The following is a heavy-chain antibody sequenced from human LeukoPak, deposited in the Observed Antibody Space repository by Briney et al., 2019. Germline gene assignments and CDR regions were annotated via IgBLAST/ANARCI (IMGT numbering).Heavy chain of an antibody. D-gene: IGHD3-10*01. CDR1: GGSISSGDYY. CDR2: IYYSGST. V-gene: IGHV4-30-4*02. Sequence: PSETLSLTCTVSGGSISSGDYYWSWIRQPPGKGLEWIGYIYYSGSTYYNPSLKSRVTISVDTSKNQFSLKLSSVTAADTAVYYCARVTDYYGSGSYYYFDYWGQGTLVTVSS. J-gene: IGHJ4*02. CDR3: ARVTDYYGSGSYYYFDY.